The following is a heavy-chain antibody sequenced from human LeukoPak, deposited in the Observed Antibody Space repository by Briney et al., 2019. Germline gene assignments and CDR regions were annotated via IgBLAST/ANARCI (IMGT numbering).Heavy chain of an antibody. J-gene: IGHJ4*02. CDR1: GDSIITSSYY. CDR2: IYYSGIT. V-gene: IGHV4-39*01. CDR3: ARSDYYDYRQIDI. D-gene: IGHD3-22*01. Sequence: SETLCLTCTVSGDSIITSSYYWGWIRQPPGKGLEWLGSIYYSGITHYNPSLKRRVTIYVDTSRNQFSLHLYSVTAADTAVFYCARSDYYDYRQIDIWGQGTLVTVSS.